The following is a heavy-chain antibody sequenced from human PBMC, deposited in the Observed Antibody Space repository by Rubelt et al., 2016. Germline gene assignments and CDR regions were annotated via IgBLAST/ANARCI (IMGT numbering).Heavy chain of an antibody. Sequence: QVQLVQSGAEVKKPGASVKVSCKASGYTFTSYGISWVRQAPGQGLEWMGWISAYNGNTNYAQKLQGRVTMPTDTSTSTAYMGLRSLRSDDTAVYYCARDRTWLVPGLDAFDIWGQGTMVTVSS. CDR3: ARDRTWLVPGLDAFDI. V-gene: IGHV1-18*01. J-gene: IGHJ3*02. D-gene: IGHD6-19*01. CDR1: GYTFTSYG. CDR2: ISAYNGNT.